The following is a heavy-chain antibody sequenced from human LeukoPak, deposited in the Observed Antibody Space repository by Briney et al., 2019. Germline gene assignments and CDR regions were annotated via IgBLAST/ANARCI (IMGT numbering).Heavy chain of an antibody. CDR1: GFTFSSYW. CDR3: ATAQFYDSSGPTGY. Sequence: GGSLRLSCAASGFTFSSYWMSWVRQAPGKGLEWVANIKQDGSEKYYVDSVKGRFTISRDNAKNSLYLRMNSLRAEDTAVYYCATAQFYDSSGPTGYWGQGTLVTVSS. CDR2: IKQDGSEK. J-gene: IGHJ4*02. V-gene: IGHV3-7*01. D-gene: IGHD3-22*01.